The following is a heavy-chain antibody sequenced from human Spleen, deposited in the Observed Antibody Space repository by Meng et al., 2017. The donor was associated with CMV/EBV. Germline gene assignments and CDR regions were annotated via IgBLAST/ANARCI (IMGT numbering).Heavy chain of an antibody. J-gene: IGHJ5*02. V-gene: IGHV4-34*01. Sequence: GSLRLSCAVYGGSFSGYYWSWIRQPPGKGLEWIGSIYYSGSTYYNPSLKSRVTISVDTSKNQFSLKLSSVTAADTAIYYCARDHGGILGRFDPWGQGTLVTVSS. D-gene: IGHD1-26*01. CDR3: ARDHGGILGRFDP. CDR1: GGSFSGYY. CDR2: IYYSGST.